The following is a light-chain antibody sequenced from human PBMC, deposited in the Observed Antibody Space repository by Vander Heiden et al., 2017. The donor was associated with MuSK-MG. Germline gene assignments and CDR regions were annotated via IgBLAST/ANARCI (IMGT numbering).Light chain of an antibody. CDR2: QDS. CDR3: QAWDSSVVV. J-gene: IGLJ2*01. Sequence: SYELTQPPSVSVSPGQTASITCSVDKLGDKYACWYQQKPGQSPVLVIYQDSKRPSGIPERFSGSNSATTATLTIRGTQAVDESYYYSQAWDSSVVVFGGGTKLTVL. CDR1: KLGDKY. V-gene: IGLV3-1*01.